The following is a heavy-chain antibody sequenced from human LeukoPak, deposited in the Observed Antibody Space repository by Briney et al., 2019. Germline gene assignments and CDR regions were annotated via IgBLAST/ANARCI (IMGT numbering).Heavy chain of an antibody. Sequence: AAVKVSRKASGSTFINYGFTWVRQAPAQGLERLGWISVYDGNTNYLQKFHGRVTMTTATSTNTVYMELRSLSSYDRAVYYCARVSTNSRVGRYDPQWKFELCGRGALGTVSS. V-gene: IGHV1-18*04. CDR2: ISVYDGNT. CDR1: GSTFINYG. J-gene: IGHJ2*01. CDR3: ARVSTNSRVGRYDPQWKFEL. D-gene: IGHD2/OR15-2a*01.